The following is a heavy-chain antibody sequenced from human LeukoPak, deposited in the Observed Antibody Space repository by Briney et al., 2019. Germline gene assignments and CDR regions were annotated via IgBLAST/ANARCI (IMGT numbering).Heavy chain of an antibody. CDR2: IHYDGSHK. Sequence: PGRSLRLSCVVSGFPLSRYAIHWVRQAPGKGLEWVAFIHYDGSHKYYADSVKGRFTISRDNSKNTLYLQMNSLRNEDTAVYYCIMDLGPEWVYWGQGTLVTVSS. CDR1: GFPLSRYA. J-gene: IGHJ4*02. V-gene: IGHV3-30*04. CDR3: IMDLGPEWVY. D-gene: IGHD1-14*01.